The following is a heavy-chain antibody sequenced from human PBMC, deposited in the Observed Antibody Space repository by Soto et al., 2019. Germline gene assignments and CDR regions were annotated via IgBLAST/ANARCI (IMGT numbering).Heavy chain of an antibody. D-gene: IGHD4-17*01. CDR2: IIPIFGTA. J-gene: IGHJ4*02. CDR1: GGTFSSYA. V-gene: IGHV1-69*13. CDR3: ASVYGDYDRYFDY. Sequence: SVKVFCKASGGTFSSYAISWVRQAPGQGLEWMGGIIPIFGTANYAQKFQGRVTITADESTSTAYMELSSLRSEDTAVYYCASVYGDYDRYFDYWGQGTLVTVSS.